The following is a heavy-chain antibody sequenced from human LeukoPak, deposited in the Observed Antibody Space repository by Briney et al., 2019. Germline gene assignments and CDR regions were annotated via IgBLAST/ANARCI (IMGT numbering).Heavy chain of an antibody. Sequence: GGSLRLSCAASGFTFSSYAMSWVRQAPGKGLEWVSVISGSGDNTYYADSVKGRFTITRDNSKNTLYLQMNSLRAEDTAVYYCAKDVESLGGSGRWYFDLWGRGTLVTVSS. CDR3: AKDVESLGGSGRWYFDL. CDR2: ISGSGDNT. D-gene: IGHD3-16*01. CDR1: GFTFSSYA. J-gene: IGHJ2*01. V-gene: IGHV3-23*01.